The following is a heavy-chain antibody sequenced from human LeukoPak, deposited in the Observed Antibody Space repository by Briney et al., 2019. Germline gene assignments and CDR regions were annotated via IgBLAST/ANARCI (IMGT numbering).Heavy chain of an antibody. V-gene: IGHV4-39*07. CDR2: IYYCGSP. D-gene: IGHD2-15*01. CDR1: GGSISSSSYY. J-gene: IGHJ4*02. CDR3: ARCDRGGYCSGGSCYAAPCDY. Sequence: HPSETLSLTCTVSGGSISSSSYYWGWIRQPPGKGLEGMGSIYYCGSPYYNPSLKSRVTISVDTSKNQFSLKLSSVTAADTAVYYCARCDRGGYCSGGSCYAAPCDYWGQGTLVTVSS.